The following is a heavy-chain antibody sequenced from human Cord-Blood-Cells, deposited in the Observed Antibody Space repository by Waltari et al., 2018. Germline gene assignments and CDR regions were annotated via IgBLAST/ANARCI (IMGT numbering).Heavy chain of an antibody. V-gene: IGHV3-33*01. CDR2: IWYDGSKK. CDR1: GFTFNSYG. D-gene: IGHD2-21*02. J-gene: IGHJ3*02. CDR3: ARGCGGDCYYAFDI. Sequence: QVQLGESGGGVGKPGRALRLTGSAPGFTFNSYGMHWVRQAAGKGLEWVAVIWYDGSKKYYADSVKGRFTISSDNSNNTLYLQMNSLRAEDTAVYYCARGCGGDCYYAFDIWGQGTMVTVSS.